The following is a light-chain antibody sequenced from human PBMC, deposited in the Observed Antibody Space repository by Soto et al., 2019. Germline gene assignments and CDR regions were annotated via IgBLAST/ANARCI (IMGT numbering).Light chain of an antibody. Sequence: EMVMTQSPGTLSLAPGERATLSCRASQSVGSNLAWYQQKPGQAPRLLIYGASTRATGIPARFSGSGSGTEFTLTISSLQSEDFVVYYCQQYNHWRTFGQGTKVDIK. CDR2: GAS. J-gene: IGKJ1*01. CDR3: QQYNHWRT. CDR1: QSVGSN. V-gene: IGKV3-15*01.